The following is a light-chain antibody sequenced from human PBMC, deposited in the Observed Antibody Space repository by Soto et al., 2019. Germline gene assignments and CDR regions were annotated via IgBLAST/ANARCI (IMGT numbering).Light chain of an antibody. CDR3: QQFGISPWT. J-gene: IGKJ1*01. Sequence: MVWTHSPAPRFCPPVERATFFCRPSQGIPNNYLAWFNRRPGKAPRLLIYGVSNRAAGIPDRFSGSGSVTDFTLTISRLEPEDYGVYYCQQFGISPWTFGQGTRVE. CDR1: QGIPNNY. V-gene: IGKV3-20*01. CDR2: GVS.